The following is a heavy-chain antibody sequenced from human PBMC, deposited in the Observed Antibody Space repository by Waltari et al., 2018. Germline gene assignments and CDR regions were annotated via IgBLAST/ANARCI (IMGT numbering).Heavy chain of an antibody. CDR1: GGTFSSYA. CDR3: ARTRAWSYYSPFDY. J-gene: IGHJ4*02. CDR2: IIPIFGTA. Sequence: QVQLVQSGAEVKKPGSSVKVSCKASGGTFSSYAISGVRQPPGQGLEWMGGIIPIFGTANYAQKFQGRVTITTDESTSTAYMELSSLRSEDTAVYYCARTRAWSYYSPFDYWGQGTLVTVSS. D-gene: IGHD3-10*01. V-gene: IGHV1-69*05.